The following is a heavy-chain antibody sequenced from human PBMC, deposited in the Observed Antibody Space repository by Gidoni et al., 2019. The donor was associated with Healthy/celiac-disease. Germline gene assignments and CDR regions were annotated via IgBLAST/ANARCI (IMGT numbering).Heavy chain of an antibody. J-gene: IGHJ4*02. Sequence: EVQVVESGGGVVQTGGSLGLACAASGFTVRSNYMSLVRQAPGKGLEWVSVIYNDGSTYYADSVKGRFTISRDNSKNTLHLQMNSLRTEDTAVYYCAASKGGRYWGQGTLVTVSS. CDR2: IYNDGST. D-gene: IGHD3-16*01. CDR3: AASKGGRY. CDR1: GFTVRSNY. V-gene: IGHV3-66*02.